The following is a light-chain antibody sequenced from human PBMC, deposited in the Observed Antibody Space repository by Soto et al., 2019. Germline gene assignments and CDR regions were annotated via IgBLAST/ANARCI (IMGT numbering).Light chain of an antibody. Sequence: VMTQSRGSRYVSAAEGGIKYGSARQSVSSKLAWYPQKPGQAPRLLIYGASTRATGIPARFSVSGSGTEFTLSVCSLQSEDSAVYYCQQYNNWPPGTIARGTQLDIK. J-gene: IGKJ5*01. CDR1: QSVSSK. CDR2: GAS. V-gene: IGKV3D-15*01. CDR3: QQYNNWPPGT.